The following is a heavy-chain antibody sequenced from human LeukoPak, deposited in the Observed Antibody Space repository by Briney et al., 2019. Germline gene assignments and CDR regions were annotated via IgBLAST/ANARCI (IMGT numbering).Heavy chain of an antibody. CDR2: INPNSGGT. D-gene: IGHD1-26*01. V-gene: IGHV1-2*02. Sequence: ASMKVSCKASGYTFTGYYMHWVRQAPGQGLEWMGWINPNSGGTNYAQKFQGRVTMTRDTSISTAYTELSRLRSDDTAVYYCAREVGGATNNYFDYWGQGTLVTVSS. CDR3: AREVGGATNNYFDY. J-gene: IGHJ4*02. CDR1: GYTFTGYY.